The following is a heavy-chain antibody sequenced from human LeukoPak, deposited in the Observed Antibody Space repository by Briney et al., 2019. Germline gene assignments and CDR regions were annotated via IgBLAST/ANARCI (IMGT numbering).Heavy chain of an antibody. V-gene: IGHV1-3*01. Sequence: ASVKVSCKASGYTFTSYAIHWVRQAPGQRLEWMGWINAGNGNTKYSQKFQGRVTITRDTSASTAYMELSSLRSEDTAVYYCATSLYSSSLEKYYFDYWGQGTLVTVSS. CDR1: GYTFTSYA. D-gene: IGHD6-13*01. CDR3: ATSLYSSSLEKYYFDY. CDR2: INAGNGNT. J-gene: IGHJ4*02.